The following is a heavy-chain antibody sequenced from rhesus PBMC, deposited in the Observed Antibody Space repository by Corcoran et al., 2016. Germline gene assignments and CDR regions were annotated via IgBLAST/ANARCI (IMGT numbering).Heavy chain of an antibody. D-gene: IGHD2-39*01. CDR3: ARAGAYCSRGVCYAGSSDY. CDR2: SSGSGGST. CDR1: GGSISSNY. J-gene: IGHJ4*01. Sequence: QLQLPESGPGLVTPSATLSLPCAVSGGSISSNYWCCIRPPPGTFIGWIGRSSGSGGSTDYSPSLKSRVTMSTDTSKNQFSLKLSSVTAADTAVYYCARAGAYCSRGVCYAGSSDYWGQGVLVTVAS. V-gene: IGHV4-173*01.